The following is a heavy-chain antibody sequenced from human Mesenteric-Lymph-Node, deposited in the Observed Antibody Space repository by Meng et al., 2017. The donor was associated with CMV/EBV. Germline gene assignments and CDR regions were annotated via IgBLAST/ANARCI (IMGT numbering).Heavy chain of an antibody. D-gene: IGHD6-19*01. J-gene: IGHJ1*01. CDR3: TSPVAGNIEYFQH. V-gene: IGHV3-74*01. CDR2: INSDGSRT. CDR1: AFTFSSYT. Sequence: GESLKISCAASAFTFSSYTMNWVRQAPGKGLVWVSRINSDGSRTTYADSVKGRFTISRDNAENTLYLQMNSLRVEDTAVYYCTSPVAGNIEYFQHWGQGTLVTVSS.